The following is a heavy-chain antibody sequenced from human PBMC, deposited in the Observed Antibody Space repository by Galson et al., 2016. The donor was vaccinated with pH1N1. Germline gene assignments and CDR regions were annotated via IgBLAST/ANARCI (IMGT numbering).Heavy chain of an antibody. CDR2: IYAGDSDT. Sequence: QSGAEVKKPGESLKISCKASENSFTTDWIGWVRQMPGKGLEWMGSIYAGDSDTRYSPSFQGLVTISVDTSIRTAYLQWSRLKASDTATYYCARPVALDPPVEYYHMYVWGKGTTVTVSS. V-gene: IGHV5-51*03. D-gene: IGHD1-1*01. J-gene: IGHJ6*03. CDR3: ARPVALDPPVEYYHMYV. CDR1: ENSFTTDW.